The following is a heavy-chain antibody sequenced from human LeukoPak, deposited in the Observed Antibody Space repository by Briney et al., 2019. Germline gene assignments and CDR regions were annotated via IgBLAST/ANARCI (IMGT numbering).Heavy chain of an antibody. CDR2: IYTSGTI. Sequence: SETLSLTCTVSGGSISSYYWSWIRQPAGTALEWIGRIYTSGTITYNPSLKSRVTMSVDTSKNQFSLKLSSVTAADTAVYYCARGSSTWLGIDYWGQGALVTVSS. CDR1: GGSISSYY. CDR3: ARGSSTWLGIDY. J-gene: IGHJ4*02. D-gene: IGHD6-13*01. V-gene: IGHV4-4*07.